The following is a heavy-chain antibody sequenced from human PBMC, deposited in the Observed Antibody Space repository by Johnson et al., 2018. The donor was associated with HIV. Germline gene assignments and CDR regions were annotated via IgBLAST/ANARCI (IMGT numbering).Heavy chain of an antibody. Sequence: EKLVESGGGLVQPGGSLRLSCAASGFTVSSNEMSWVRQAPGKGLEWVSSISGCSTYYADSRKGRFTIPRDNSKNTLHLQMNSLRAEDTALYYWARGGYCTGGVCLGDAFDIWGQVTMVTVSS. V-gene: IGHV3-38-3*01. J-gene: IGHJ3*02. CDR3: ARGGYCTGGVCLGDAFDI. D-gene: IGHD2-8*02. CDR1: GFTVSSNE. CDR2: ISGCST.